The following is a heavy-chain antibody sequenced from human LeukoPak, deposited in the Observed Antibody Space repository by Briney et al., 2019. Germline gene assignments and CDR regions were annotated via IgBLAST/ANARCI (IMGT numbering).Heavy chain of an antibody. V-gene: IGHV3-23*01. CDR1: GFTFSSYA. CDR3: AKDPHTGYSFAY. J-gene: IGHJ4*02. D-gene: IGHD5-18*01. Sequence: GGSLRLSCVFSGFTFSSYAMSWVRHAPGKGLEWVPSLSGSGGSTYYADSVKGRFTISRDNSKNTLYLQMNSLRVEDTAVYYCAKDPHTGYSFAYWGQGTLVTVSS. CDR2: LSGSGGST.